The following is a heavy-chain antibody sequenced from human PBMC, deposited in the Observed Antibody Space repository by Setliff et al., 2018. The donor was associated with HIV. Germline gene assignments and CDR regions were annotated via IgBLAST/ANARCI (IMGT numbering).Heavy chain of an antibody. CDR1: GFSFSTYA. Sequence: GGSLRLSCAASGFSFSTYAMGWVRQAPGKGLEWVSTVGAVGSPKFYAESVKGRFTISKDNSKNTLYLQMTSLRDEDTAVYYCAKVPLFGVDVFDIWGQGTMVTVSS. D-gene: IGHD3-10*02. J-gene: IGHJ3*02. V-gene: IGHV3-23*01. CDR3: AKVPLFGVDVFDI. CDR2: VGAVGSPK.